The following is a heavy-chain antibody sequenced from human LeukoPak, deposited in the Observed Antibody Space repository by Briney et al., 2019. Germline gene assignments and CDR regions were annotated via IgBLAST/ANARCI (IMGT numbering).Heavy chain of an antibody. CDR1: GGTFSSYA. D-gene: IGHD6-19*01. CDR3: ARDISGIAVASPETDY. V-gene: IGHV1-69*04. CDR2: IIPILGIA. J-gene: IGHJ4*02. Sequence: SVKVSCKASGGTFSSYAISWVRQAPGQGLEWMGKIIPILGIANYAQKFQGRVTITADKSTSTAYMELSSLRSEDTAVYYCARDISGIAVASPETDYWGQGTLVTVSS.